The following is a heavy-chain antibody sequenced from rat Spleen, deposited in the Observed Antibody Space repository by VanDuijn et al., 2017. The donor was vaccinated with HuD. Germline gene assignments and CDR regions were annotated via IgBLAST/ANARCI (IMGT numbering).Heavy chain of an antibody. V-gene: IGHV5S23*01. CDR3: TTKAD. J-gene: IGHJ2*01. Sequence: EVQLVESGGGLVQPGRSLKLSCAASGFTFSNFVMAWVRQAPTKGLEWVASISIFGGTTYYRDSLKGRFTISRDDAKSTLYLQMDSLRSEDTATYYCTTKADWGQGVMVTVSS. CDR1: GFTFSNFV. CDR2: ISIFGGTT.